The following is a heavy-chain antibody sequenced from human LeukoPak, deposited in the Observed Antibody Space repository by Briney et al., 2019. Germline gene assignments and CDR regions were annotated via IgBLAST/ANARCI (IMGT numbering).Heavy chain of an antibody. CDR3: ARTRRDGYNYKAFDI. CDR2: IKQDGSEK. V-gene: IGHV3-7*01. D-gene: IGHD5-24*01. J-gene: IGHJ3*02. CDR1: GFTFSSYS. Sequence: HPGGSLRLSCAASGFTFSSYSMNWVRQAPGKGLEWVANIKQDGSEKYYVDSVKGRFTISRDNAKNSLYLQMNSLRAEDTAVYYCARTRRDGYNYKAFDIWGQGTMVTVSS.